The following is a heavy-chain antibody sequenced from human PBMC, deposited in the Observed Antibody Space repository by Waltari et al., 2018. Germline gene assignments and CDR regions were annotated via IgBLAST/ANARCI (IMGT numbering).Heavy chain of an antibody. J-gene: IGHJ4*02. CDR3: XTDXXXGKXNPDY. V-gene: IGHV3-30*04. CDR2: ISYXXSDK. D-gene: IGHD3-3*01. CDR1: GFTFXSXA. Sequence: VQLVESGGGXVQPGXSXXXXXAASGFTFXSXAMHXXRQTPGKXMEWVAVISYXXSDKNDADSVKGRFTISRDNSKNTLFLQMXXLRVEDXXVYYCXTDXXXGKXNPDYWGQXXXXTXSS.